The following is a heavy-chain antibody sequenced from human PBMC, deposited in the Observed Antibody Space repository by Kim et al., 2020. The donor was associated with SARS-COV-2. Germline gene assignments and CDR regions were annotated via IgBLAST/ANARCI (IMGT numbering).Heavy chain of an antibody. CDR3: ARRGDSSGYDAFDI. Sequence: PSFQGQVTISADKSISTAYLQWSSLKASDTAMYYCARRGDSSGYDAFDIWGQGTMVTVSS. D-gene: IGHD3-22*01. J-gene: IGHJ3*02. V-gene: IGHV5-51*01.